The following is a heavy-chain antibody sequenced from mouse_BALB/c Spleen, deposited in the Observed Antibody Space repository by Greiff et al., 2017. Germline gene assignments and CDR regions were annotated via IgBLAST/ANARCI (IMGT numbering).Heavy chain of an antibody. CDR1: GFSLTSYG. CDR2: IWSGGST. Sequence: QVQLKQSGPGLVQPSQSLSITCTVSGFSLTSYGVHWVRQSPGKGLEWLGVIWSGGSTDYNAAFISRLSISKDNSKSQVFFKMNSLQANDTAIYYCARNSPYDYDARGYAMDYWGQGTSVTVSS. V-gene: IGHV2-2*02. D-gene: IGHD2-4*01. J-gene: IGHJ4*01. CDR3: ARNSPYDYDARGYAMDY.